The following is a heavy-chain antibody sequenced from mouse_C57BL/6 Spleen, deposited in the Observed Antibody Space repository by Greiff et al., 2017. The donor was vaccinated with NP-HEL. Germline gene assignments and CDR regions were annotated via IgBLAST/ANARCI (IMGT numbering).Heavy chain of an antibody. CDR2: INPSSGYT. D-gene: IGHD1-1*01. J-gene: IGHJ2*01. V-gene: IGHV1-7*01. CDR1: GYTFTSYW. CDR3: AREYGSEEYLDY. Sequence: QVQLQQSGAELAKPGASVKLSCKASGYTFTSYWMHWVKQRPGQGLEWIGYINPSSGYTKYNQKFKDKATLTADKASSTAYMQLSSLTSEDSAVYDCAREYGSEEYLDYWGQGTTVTVSS.